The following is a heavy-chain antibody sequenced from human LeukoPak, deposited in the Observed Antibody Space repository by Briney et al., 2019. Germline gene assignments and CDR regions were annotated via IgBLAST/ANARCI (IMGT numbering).Heavy chain of an antibody. Sequence: GGSLRLSCAASGFTFSDYYMSWIRQAPGKGLEWASYISSSGSTIYYADSVKGRFTISRDNAKDSLFLQMSSLRAEDTAVYYCARAHIVGATPIDYWGQGTLVTVSS. CDR3: ARAHIVGATPIDY. CDR1: GFTFSDYY. V-gene: IGHV3-11*01. J-gene: IGHJ4*02. D-gene: IGHD1-26*01. CDR2: ISSSGSTI.